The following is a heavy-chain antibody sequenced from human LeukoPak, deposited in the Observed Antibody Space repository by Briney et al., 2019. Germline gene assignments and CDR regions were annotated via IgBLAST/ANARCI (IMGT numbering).Heavy chain of an antibody. J-gene: IGHJ4*02. Sequence: GGSLRLSCAASGFTFSSYAMSWVRQAPGKGLEWVSAISGSGGSTYYADSVKDLFTISRDNAKNTLYLQMNSLRAEDTAVYYCAKDSVWGSYRPTQIDYWGQGTLVTVSS. CDR1: GFTFSSYA. CDR3: AKDSVWGSYRPTQIDY. V-gene: IGHV3-23*01. CDR2: ISGSGGST. D-gene: IGHD3-16*02.